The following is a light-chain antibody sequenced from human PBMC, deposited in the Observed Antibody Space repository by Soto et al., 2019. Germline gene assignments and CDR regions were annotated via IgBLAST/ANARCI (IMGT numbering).Light chain of an antibody. Sequence: EVVLTQSPGTLSLSPGERATLSCRASQSVNSNLAWYQQKPGQAPRLLIYDASTRATGIPARFSGSGSGTGFTLTISSLQSEDFAVYYCQQYNNWPPWTFGQGTKVDIK. CDR3: QQYNNWPPWT. CDR2: DAS. CDR1: QSVNSN. V-gene: IGKV3-15*01. J-gene: IGKJ1*01.